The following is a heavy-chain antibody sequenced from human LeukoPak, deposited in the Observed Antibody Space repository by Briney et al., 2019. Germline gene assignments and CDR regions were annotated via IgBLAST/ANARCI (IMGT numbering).Heavy chain of an antibody. CDR3: ARMNYVSSGWGAPFDY. CDR2: IRTRGTNT. V-gene: IGHV3-48*04. D-gene: IGHD1-7*01. Sequence: AGGSLRLSCAASGFTFSSFSMNWVRQAPGKGLEWVSYIRTRGTNTDYTGSVKGRFTISRDNAKNSLYLQMNSLRAEDTAVYYCARMNYVSSGWGAPFDYWGQGTLVTVSS. CDR1: GFTFSSFS. J-gene: IGHJ4*02.